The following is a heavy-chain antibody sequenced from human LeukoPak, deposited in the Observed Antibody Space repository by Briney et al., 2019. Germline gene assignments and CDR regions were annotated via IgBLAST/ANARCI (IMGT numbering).Heavy chain of an antibody. CDR3: ARSNQGRSYLTFDY. Sequence: SETLSLTCTVSSGSIFGYYWSWIRQPPGKGLEWVGYIYYSGSTNYNPSLKSRVTISVDTSKNQFSLKLSSVTAADTAVYYCARSNQGRSYLTFDYWGQGTLVTVSS. D-gene: IGHD1-26*01. CDR1: SGSIFGYY. J-gene: IGHJ4*02. V-gene: IGHV4-59*08. CDR2: IYYSGST.